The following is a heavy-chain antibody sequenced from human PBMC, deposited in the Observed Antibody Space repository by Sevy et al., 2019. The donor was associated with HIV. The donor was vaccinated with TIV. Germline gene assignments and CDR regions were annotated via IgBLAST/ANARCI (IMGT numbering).Heavy chain of an antibody. Sequence: GGSLRLSCAASGFTFDAYAMHWVRQVSGKGLEWVSGISWTSCTLAYADSVRGRFTISRDNVKNSLYLQMNSLKTDDMALYYCAKDGTAQLWGAWGMDVWGHGTTVTVSS. V-gene: IGHV3-9*03. CDR1: GFTFDAYA. CDR2: ISWTSCTL. D-gene: IGHD1-1*01. J-gene: IGHJ6*02. CDR3: AKDGTAQLWGAWGMDV.